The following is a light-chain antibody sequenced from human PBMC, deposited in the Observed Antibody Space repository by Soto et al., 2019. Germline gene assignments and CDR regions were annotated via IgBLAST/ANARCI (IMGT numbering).Light chain of an antibody. J-gene: IGKJ1*01. CDR3: QQSYSTPP. V-gene: IGKV1-39*01. CDR1: QSISRF. CDR2: AAS. Sequence: DIQMTQSPSSLSASVGDRVTITCRASQSISRFLNWYQQIPGKAPKLLIHAASSLQTGVPSRFSGSGSGTEFTLTIGSLQPEDFAIYYCQQSYSTPPFGQGTKVDIK.